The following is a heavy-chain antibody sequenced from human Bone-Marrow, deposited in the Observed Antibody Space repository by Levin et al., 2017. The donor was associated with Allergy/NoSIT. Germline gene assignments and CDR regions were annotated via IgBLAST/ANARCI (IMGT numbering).Heavy chain of an antibody. D-gene: IGHD1-26*01. CDR3: LRRTGTDDLGDDYYYYVDT. CDR2: IDPSTSYT. CDR1: GYSFGDNY. Sequence: GESLKISCRASGYSFGDNYINWVRQVPGQGLEWVGLIDPSTSYTKYNPSFDGHVTLSADKSISTTYLPWLSLKASDSAMYFFLRRTGTDDLGDDYYYYVDTWGDGTTVTVSS. V-gene: IGHV5-10-1*01. J-gene: IGHJ6*03.